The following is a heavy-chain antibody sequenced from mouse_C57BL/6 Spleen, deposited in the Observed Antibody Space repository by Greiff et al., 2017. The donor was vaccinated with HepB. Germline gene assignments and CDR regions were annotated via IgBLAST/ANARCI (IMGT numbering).Heavy chain of an antibody. CDR3: ARSRHDGYYDD. Sequence: QVQLQQPGAELVRPGSSVKLSCKASGYTFTSYWMHWVKQRPIQGLEWIGNIDPSDSETHYNQKFKDKATLTVDKSSSTAYMQLSSLTSEDSAVYYCARSRHDGYYDDWGQGTTLTVSS. CDR2: IDPSDSET. CDR1: GYTFTSYW. D-gene: IGHD2-3*01. J-gene: IGHJ2*01. V-gene: IGHV1-52*01.